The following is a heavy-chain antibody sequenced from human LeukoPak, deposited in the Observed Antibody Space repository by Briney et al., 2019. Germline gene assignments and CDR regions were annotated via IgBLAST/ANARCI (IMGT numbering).Heavy chain of an antibody. CDR1: GFTFSSYA. D-gene: IGHD6-19*01. J-gene: IGHJ4*02. CDR3: ASGRGYSSAAFDY. Sequence: GGSLRLSCAASGFTFSSYAMSWVRQTPGKGLEWVSVISGSSGSTYYADSVKGRFTIFRDNSKNTLYLQMNGLRVEDTAIYYCASGRGYSSAAFDYWGQGTLVTVSS. V-gene: IGHV3-23*01. CDR2: ISGSSGST.